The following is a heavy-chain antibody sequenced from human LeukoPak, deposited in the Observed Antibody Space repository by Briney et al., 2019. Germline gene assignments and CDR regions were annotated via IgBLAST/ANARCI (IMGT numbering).Heavy chain of an antibody. CDR1: GGSISSYY. V-gene: IGHV4-59*01. J-gene: IGHJ4*02. CDR3: ARDRGTTGYYYLDS. CDR2: IYYSGST. D-gene: IGHD1-26*01. Sequence: AHTLSLIYTVSGGSISSYYSSSIQQPPGKGLEWIGYIYYSGSTNYNPSLKSRVTLSVDASRNQFSLRLVSVTAADTAVYYCARDRGTTGYYYLDSWGQGILVTVSS.